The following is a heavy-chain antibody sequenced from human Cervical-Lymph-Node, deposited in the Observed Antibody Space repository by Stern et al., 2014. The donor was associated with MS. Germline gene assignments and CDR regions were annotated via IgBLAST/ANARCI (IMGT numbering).Heavy chain of an antibody. Sequence: QVQLGQSGPGLVKPSETLSLTCTVSGGSISTYYWSWIRQSPEKGLEWIGYIFYKGRTNYNPSLKSRVTISVDTSINQFSLNVSSVTAADTAVYYCARGRGISRVSDSWGQGTLVTVSS. D-gene: IGHD2/OR15-2a*01. V-gene: IGHV4-59*01. CDR1: GGSISTYY. CDR3: ARGRGISRVSDS. J-gene: IGHJ4*02. CDR2: IFYKGRT.